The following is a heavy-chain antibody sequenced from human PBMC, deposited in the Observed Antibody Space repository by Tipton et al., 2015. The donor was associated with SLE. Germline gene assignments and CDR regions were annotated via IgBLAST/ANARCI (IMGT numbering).Heavy chain of an antibody. Sequence: SLRLSCAASGFTFSSYAMHWVRQAPGKGLEWVAVISYDGSNKYYADSVKGRFTISRDNSKNTLYLQMNSLRAEDTAVYYCARDISGPSYCSGGSCYLYSGMDFWGQGTPVTVSS. CDR1: GFTFSSYA. CDR3: ARDISGPSYCSGGSCYLYSGMDF. CDR2: ISYDGSNK. D-gene: IGHD2-15*01. V-gene: IGHV3-30*04. J-gene: IGHJ6*02.